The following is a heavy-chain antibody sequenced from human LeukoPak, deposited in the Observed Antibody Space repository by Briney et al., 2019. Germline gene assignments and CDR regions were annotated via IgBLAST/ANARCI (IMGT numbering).Heavy chain of an antibody. J-gene: IGHJ4*02. CDR2: IFYSGST. Sequence: PSETLSLTCTVSSGSISSYYWSWIRQPPEKELEWIAYIFYSGSTNYNPSLKSRVTISVDTSKNQFSLKLSSVTAADTAVYYCARGGSSGYDPFDYWGQGTLVTVSS. CDR3: ARGGSSGYDPFDY. CDR1: SGSISSYY. V-gene: IGHV4-59*01. D-gene: IGHD5-12*01.